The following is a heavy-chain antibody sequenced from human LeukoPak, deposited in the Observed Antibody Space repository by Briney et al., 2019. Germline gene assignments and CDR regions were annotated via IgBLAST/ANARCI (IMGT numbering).Heavy chain of an antibody. V-gene: IGHV3-23*01. CDR3: AKDSLSPHSIAVAGFDY. J-gene: IGHJ4*02. CDR2: ISGSGGST. D-gene: IGHD6-19*01. CDR1: GFTFSSYA. Sequence: SGGSLRLSCAASGFTFSSYAMSWVRQAPGKGLEWVSAISGSGGSTYYADSVKGRFTISRDNSKNTLYLQMNSLRAEDTAVYYCAKDSLSPHSIAVAGFDYWGQGTLVTVSS.